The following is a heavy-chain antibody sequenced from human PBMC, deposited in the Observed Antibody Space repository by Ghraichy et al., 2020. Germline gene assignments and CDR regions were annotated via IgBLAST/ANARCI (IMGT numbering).Heavy chain of an antibody. CDR1: GFTFSSYA. CDR2: ISGSADST. V-gene: IGHV3-23*01. CDR3: ARTLLYSSGRHFDY. D-gene: IGHD6-25*01. Sequence: GGSLRLSCAASGFTFSSYAMTWVRQAPGKGLEWVSAISGSADSTYYTDSVKGQFTISSDNSKNTVYLQMSSLTAEDTAVYYCARTLLYSSGRHFDYWGPGTLVTVSS. J-gene: IGHJ4*02.